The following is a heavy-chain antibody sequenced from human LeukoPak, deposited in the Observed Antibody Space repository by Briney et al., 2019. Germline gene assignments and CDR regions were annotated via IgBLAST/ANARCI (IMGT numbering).Heavy chain of an antibody. CDR1: GFTFSSYS. J-gene: IGHJ4*02. CDR3: ARGISYSSSWGTYYFDC. Sequence: GGSLRLSCAASGFTFSSYSMNWVRQAPGKGLEWVSSISSSSSYIYYADSVKGRFTISRDNAKNSLYLQMNSLRAEDTAVYYCARGISYSSSWGTYYFDCWGQGTLVTVSS. D-gene: IGHD6-13*01. CDR2: ISSSSSYI. V-gene: IGHV3-21*01.